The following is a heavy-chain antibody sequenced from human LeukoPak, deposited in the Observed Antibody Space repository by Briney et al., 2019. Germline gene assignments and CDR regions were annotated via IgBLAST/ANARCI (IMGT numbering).Heavy chain of an antibody. CDR3: ARHYPPSHYFDY. V-gene: IGHV4-38-2*01. Sequence: SETLPLTCAVSGYSMSNGYYWGWIRQPPGKRLEWIGSLYYSGSTYYNPSLKSRVTISVDTSKNQFSLKLSSVTAADTAVYYCARHYPPSHYFDYWGQGTLVTVSS. D-gene: IGHD3-10*01. CDR2: LYYSGST. CDR1: GYSMSNGYY. J-gene: IGHJ4*02.